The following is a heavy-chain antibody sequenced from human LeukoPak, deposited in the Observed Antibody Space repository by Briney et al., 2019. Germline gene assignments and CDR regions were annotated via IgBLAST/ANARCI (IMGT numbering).Heavy chain of an antibody. CDR3: ARLQPGYDYDSSGYYPIDY. CDR2: ISSSSSYI. V-gene: IGHV3-21*01. D-gene: IGHD3-22*01. CDR1: GFTFSSYS. J-gene: IGHJ4*02. Sequence: PGGSLRLSCAASGFTFSSYSMNWVRQAPGKGLEWVSSISSSSSYIYYADSVKGRFTISRDNAKNSLYLQMNSLRAEDTAVYYCARLQPGYDYDSSGYYPIDYLGQGTLVTVSS.